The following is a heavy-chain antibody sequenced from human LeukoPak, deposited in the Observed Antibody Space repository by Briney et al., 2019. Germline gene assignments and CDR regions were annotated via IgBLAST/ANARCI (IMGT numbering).Heavy chain of an antibody. CDR1: GFTFSDYY. V-gene: IGHV3-11*06. CDR3: ASTGSSGWNYFDY. D-gene: IGHD6-19*01. CDR2: ISSSSSYT. Sequence: PGGSLRLSCAASGFTFSDYYMSWIRQAPGKGLEWVSYISSSSSYTNYADSVKSRFTISRDNAKNSLYLQMNSLRAEDTAVYYCASTGSSGWNYFDYWGQGTLVTVSS. J-gene: IGHJ4*02.